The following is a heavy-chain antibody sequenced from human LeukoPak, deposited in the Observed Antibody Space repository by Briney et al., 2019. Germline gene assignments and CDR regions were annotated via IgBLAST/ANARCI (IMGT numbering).Heavy chain of an antibody. CDR1: GFTFSSYG. D-gene: IGHD5-24*01. CDR2: ISYDGSNK. V-gene: IGHV3-30*18. Sequence: PGGSLRLSCAASGFTFSSYGMHWVRQAPGKGLEWVAVISYDGSNKYYADSVKGRFTISRDNSKNTLYLQMNSLRAEDTAVYYCAKVRFGNMATRTTGVDYWGQGTLVTVSS. J-gene: IGHJ4*02. CDR3: AKVRFGNMATRTTGVDY.